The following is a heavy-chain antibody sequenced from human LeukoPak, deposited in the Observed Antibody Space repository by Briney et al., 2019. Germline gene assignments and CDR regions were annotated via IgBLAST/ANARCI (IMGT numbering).Heavy chain of an antibody. CDR3: VRDATTRSAFDI. CDR1: GFTFSSYW. J-gene: IGHJ3*02. CDR2: INSDGSST. D-gene: IGHD5-12*01. Sequence: GGSLRLSCAASGFTFSSYWMHWVRQAPGKGLVWVSRINSDGSSTSYADSVKGRFTISRDNAKNTLYLQMNSLRAEDTAVYCCVRDATTRSAFDIWGQGTMVTVSS. V-gene: IGHV3-74*01.